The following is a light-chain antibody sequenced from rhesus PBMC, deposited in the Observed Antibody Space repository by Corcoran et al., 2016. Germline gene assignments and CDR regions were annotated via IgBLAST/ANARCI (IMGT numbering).Light chain of an antibody. J-gene: IGKJ2*01. CDR1: QSVSSS. V-gene: IGKV3-42*01. CDR2: GAS. Sequence: EIVMTQSPATLSLSPGERATLSCRASQSVSSSLAWSQQKPGQAPKLLNYGASIRANGIPDRFSGSGAGTEFTLTISSLEPEDVGVYHCYKHSSGYSFGQGTKVEIK. CDR3: YKHSSGYS.